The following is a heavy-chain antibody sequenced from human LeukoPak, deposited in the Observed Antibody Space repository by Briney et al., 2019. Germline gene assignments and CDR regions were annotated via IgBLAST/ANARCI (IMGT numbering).Heavy chain of an antibody. J-gene: IGHJ6*03. V-gene: IGHV3-23*01. CDR1: RFTTFMFNRYS. D-gene: IGHD1-26*01. CDR3: AKWDENFYYMDV. CDR2: ISVSGGGT. Sequence: GGSLRLSCAASRFTTFMFNRYSICGVRQAPGKGLEWVSSISVSGGGTHYTNSVRGRFIVSRDKSKDTAFPQMNGLRVDDTAIYYCAKWDENFYYMDVWGQGTTVTVSS.